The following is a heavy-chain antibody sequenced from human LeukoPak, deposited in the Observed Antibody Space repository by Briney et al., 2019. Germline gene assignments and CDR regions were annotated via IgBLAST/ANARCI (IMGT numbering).Heavy chain of an antibody. CDR2: ISSSGSTI. CDR3: ARLRRELLRLADY. CDR1: GFTFSDYY. D-gene: IGHD1-26*01. V-gene: IGHV3-11*01. J-gene: IGHJ4*02. Sequence: PGGSLRLSCAASGFTFSDYYMSWIRQAPGKGLEWVSYISSSGSTIYYADPVKGRFTISRDNAKNSLYLQMNSLRAEDTAVYYCARLRRELLRLADYWGQGTLVTVSS.